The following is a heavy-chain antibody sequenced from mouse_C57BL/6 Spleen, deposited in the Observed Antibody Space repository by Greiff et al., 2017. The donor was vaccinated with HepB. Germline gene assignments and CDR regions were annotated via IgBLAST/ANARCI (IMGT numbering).Heavy chain of an antibody. D-gene: IGHD2-5*01. V-gene: IGHV1-50*01. CDR3: ARNSNYWYFDV. J-gene: IGHJ1*03. CDR2: IDPSDSYT. CDR1: GYTFTSYW. Sequence: QVQLQQPGAELVKPGASVKLSCKASGYTFTSYWMQWVKQRPGQGLEWIGEIDPSDSYTNYNQKFKGKATLTVDTSSSTAYMQRSSLTSEDSAVYYCARNSNYWYFDVWGTGTTVTVSS.